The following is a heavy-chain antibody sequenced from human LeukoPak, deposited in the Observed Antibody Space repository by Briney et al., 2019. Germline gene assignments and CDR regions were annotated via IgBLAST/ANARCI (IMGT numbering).Heavy chain of an antibody. Sequence: PSETLSLTCTVSGGSISSYYWTWIRQPAGKGLEWIGRIHTTGGTRYNPSLKSRISMSVDASKNQFSLKLSSVTAADTAVYYCARDLALGYCPSSSCSSPLFDYWGQGTLVIVSS. V-gene: IGHV4-4*07. D-gene: IGHD2-2*01. CDR2: IHTTGGT. CDR3: ARDLALGYCPSSSCSSPLFDY. CDR1: GGSISSYY. J-gene: IGHJ4*02.